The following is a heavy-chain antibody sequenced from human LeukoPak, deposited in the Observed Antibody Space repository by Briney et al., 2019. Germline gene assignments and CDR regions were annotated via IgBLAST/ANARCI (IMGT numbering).Heavy chain of an antibody. Sequence: ASVKVSCKASGYTFTSYGISWVRQAPGQGLEWMGWISAYSGNTNYAQKLQGRVTMTTDTSTCTAYTELRSLRSDDTAVYYCAIGIAAAGKPLIFYWGQGTLVTVSS. V-gene: IGHV1-18*01. CDR2: ISAYSGNT. CDR1: GYTFTSYG. D-gene: IGHD6-13*01. CDR3: AIGIAAAGKPLIFY. J-gene: IGHJ4*02.